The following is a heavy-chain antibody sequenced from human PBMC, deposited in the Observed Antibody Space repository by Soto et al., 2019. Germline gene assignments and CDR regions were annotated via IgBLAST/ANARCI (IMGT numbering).Heavy chain of an antibody. CDR1: GYSFTSHY. CDR3: ARDQTWHDLVWWFVP. Sequence: AAAVKVSCKDIGYSFTSHYMHWVRQAPGQGLEWMGTIYPGGVNIGYAQKFKGRVTMTKDTSTSTVYMELNSLTSEDTAVYYCARDQTWHDLVWWFVPWG. J-gene: IGHJ5*02. CDR2: IYPGGVNI. D-gene: IGHD1-1*01. V-gene: IGHV1-46*03.